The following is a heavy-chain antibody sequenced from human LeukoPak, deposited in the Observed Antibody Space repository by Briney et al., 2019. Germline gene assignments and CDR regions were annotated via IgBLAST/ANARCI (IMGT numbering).Heavy chain of an antibody. CDR1: GFTFSSYA. D-gene: IGHD3-22*01. CDR3: ARDYYDSSGYIDY. Sequence: GGSLRLSCAASGFTFSSYAMHWVRQAPGKGLEWVAVISYDGSNKYYADSVKGRFTISRDNSKNTLYLQMNSLRAEDTAVYYCARDYYDSSGYIDYWGRGTLVTVSS. V-gene: IGHV3-30*01. CDR2: ISYDGSNK. J-gene: IGHJ4*02.